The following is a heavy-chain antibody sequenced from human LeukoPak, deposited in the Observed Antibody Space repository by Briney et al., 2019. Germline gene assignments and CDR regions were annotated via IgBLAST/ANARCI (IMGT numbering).Heavy chain of an antibody. CDR2: ISSSRSYI. D-gene: IGHD6-19*01. Sequence: PGGSLRLSCAASGFTFSSYSMNWVRQAPGKGLEWVSFISSSRSYIYYADSVKGRFTISRDNSKYTLYLQMNSLRAEDTALYYCARDAYSSGWSYFDYWGQGTLVTVSS. J-gene: IGHJ4*02. CDR3: ARDAYSSGWSYFDY. V-gene: IGHV3-21*01. CDR1: GFTFSSYS.